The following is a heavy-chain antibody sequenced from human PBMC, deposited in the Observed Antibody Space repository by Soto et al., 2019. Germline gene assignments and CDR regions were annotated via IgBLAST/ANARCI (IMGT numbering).Heavy chain of an antibody. CDR1: GFTFSSYG. V-gene: IGHV3-33*01. D-gene: IGHD3-10*01. CDR2: IWYDGSNK. Sequence: QVQLVESGGGVVQPGRSLRLSCAASGFTFSSYGMHWVRQAPGKGLEWVAVIWYDGSNKYYADSVKGRFTISRDNSKNTLYLQMNSRRAEDTAVYYCARSSLLLWFGELLKSGPFDHWGQGTLVTVSS. CDR3: ARSSLLLWFGELLKSGPFDH. J-gene: IGHJ4*02.